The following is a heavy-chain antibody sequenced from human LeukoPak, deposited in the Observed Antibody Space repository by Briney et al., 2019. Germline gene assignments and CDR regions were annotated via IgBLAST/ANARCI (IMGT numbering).Heavy chain of an antibody. D-gene: IGHD6-13*01. Sequence: SETLSLTCTVSGGSINNYYWNWIRQPPGKGLEWIGYIYYSGSASYNPSLKSRVTISVDTSKNQFSLKLSSVTAADTAVYYCARGKQQLATWGQGTLVTVSS. CDR2: IYYSGSA. CDR3: ARGKQQLAT. CDR1: GGSINNYY. J-gene: IGHJ5*02. V-gene: IGHV4-59*01.